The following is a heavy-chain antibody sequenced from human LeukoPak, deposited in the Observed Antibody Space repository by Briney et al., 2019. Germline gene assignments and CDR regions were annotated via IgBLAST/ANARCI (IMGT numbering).Heavy chain of an antibody. CDR1: GYTLTELS. CDR2: FDPEDGET. V-gene: IGHV1-24*01. Sequence: ASVKVSCKVSGYTLTELSMHWVRQAPGKGLEWMGGFDPEDGETIYAQEFQGRVTMTEDTSTDTAYMELSSLRSEDTAVYYCARGTSRRIAAAVGYWGQGTLVTVSS. CDR3: ARGTSRRIAAAVGY. J-gene: IGHJ4*02. D-gene: IGHD6-13*01.